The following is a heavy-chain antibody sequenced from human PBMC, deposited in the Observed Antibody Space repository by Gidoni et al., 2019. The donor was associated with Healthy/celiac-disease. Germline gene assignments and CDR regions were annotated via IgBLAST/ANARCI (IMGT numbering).Heavy chain of an antibody. D-gene: IGHD2-2*02. CDR3: ARANLVGYCSSTSCYTTGSNWFDP. CDR2: INPNSGGT. CDR1: GYTFTGYY. Sequence: QAQLVQSGAEVKKPGASVKVSCKASGYTFTGYYMPWVRQAPGQVLEWMGWINPNSGGTNYAQKFQGRVTMTRDTSISTAYMELSRLRSDDTAVYYCARANLVGYCSSTSCYTTGSNWFDPWGQGTLVTVSS. J-gene: IGHJ5*02. V-gene: IGHV1-2*02.